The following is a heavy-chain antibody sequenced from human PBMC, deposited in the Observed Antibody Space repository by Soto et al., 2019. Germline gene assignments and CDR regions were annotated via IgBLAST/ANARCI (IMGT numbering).Heavy chain of an antibody. D-gene: IGHD2-8*01. CDR1: GGSISSYY. J-gene: IGHJ5*02. CDR3: ARVGGYCTNGVCYSWWFDP. CDR2: IYYSGST. V-gene: IGHV4-59*01. Sequence: SETLSLTCTVSGGSISSYYWSWIRQPPGKGLEWIGYIYYSGSTNYNPSLKSRVTISVDTSKNQFSLKLSSVTAADTAVYYCARVGGYCTNGVCYSWWFDPWGQGTLVTVSS.